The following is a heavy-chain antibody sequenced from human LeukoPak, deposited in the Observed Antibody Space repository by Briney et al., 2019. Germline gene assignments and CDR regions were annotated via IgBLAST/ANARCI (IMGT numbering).Heavy chain of an antibody. Sequence: GGSLRLSCAASGFTFSSYWMSWVRQAPGKGLEWVANIKQDGSEKYYVDSVKGRFTISRDNAKNSLYLQMNSLRAEDTAVYYCASGPTYCGGDCYSNLDYWGQGTLVTVSS. D-gene: IGHD2-21*01. CDR1: GFTFSSYW. J-gene: IGHJ4*02. CDR3: ASGPTYCGGDCYSNLDY. CDR2: IKQDGSEK. V-gene: IGHV3-7*01.